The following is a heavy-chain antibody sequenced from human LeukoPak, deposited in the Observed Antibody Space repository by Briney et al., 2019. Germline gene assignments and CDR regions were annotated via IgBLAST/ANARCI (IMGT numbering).Heavy chain of an antibody. J-gene: IGHJ4*02. CDR1: GASFESHY. D-gene: IGHD4-23*01. CDR2: YFDTGST. Sequence: SETLSLTRNVSGASFESHYWTWIRQTPDKRLEWIGYYFDTGSTDFNPSLKSRVAMSVDRSKNQFFLRLKSVTAADTAVYYCVRTGWELLTTWGPGTLVTVSS. V-gene: IGHV4-59*11. CDR3: VRTGWELLTT.